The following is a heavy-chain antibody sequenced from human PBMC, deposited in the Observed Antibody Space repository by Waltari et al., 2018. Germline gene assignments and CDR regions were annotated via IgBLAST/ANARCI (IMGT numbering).Heavy chain of an antibody. CDR3: ARTKKRYFDWLLPPNDAFDI. Sequence: QVQLVQSGAEVKKPGASVKVSCKASGYTFTSYDISWVRQAPGQGLEWMGGISPIFGTANHDQKFQGRGTITTDESTSTAYMELSSLRSEDTAVYYCARTKKRYFDWLLPPNDAFDIWGQGTMVTVSS. D-gene: IGHD3-9*01. J-gene: IGHJ3*02. CDR2: ISPIFGTA. V-gene: IGHV1-69*01. CDR1: GYTFTSYD.